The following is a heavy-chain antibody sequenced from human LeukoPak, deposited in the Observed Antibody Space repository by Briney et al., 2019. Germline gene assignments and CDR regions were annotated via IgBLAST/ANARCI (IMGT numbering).Heavy chain of an antibody. J-gene: IGHJ4*02. CDR1: GGTVSSYA. D-gene: IGHD5-24*01. V-gene: IGHV1-69*05. CDR3: ATAPYNGASDY. CDR2: IIPIFGTA. Sequence: ASVKVSCKASGGTVSSYAISWVRQAPGQGLEWMGGIIPIFGTANYAQKLQGRVTITRDTSASTAFLDLSSLRSEDTAVYYCATAPYNGASDYWGQGTLVTVSS.